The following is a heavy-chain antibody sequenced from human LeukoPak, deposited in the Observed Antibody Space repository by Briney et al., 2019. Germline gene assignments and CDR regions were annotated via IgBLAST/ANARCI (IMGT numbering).Heavy chain of an antibody. V-gene: IGHV1-69*04. CDR1: GYTFTGYY. D-gene: IGHD2-15*01. CDR2: IIPILGIA. Sequence: ASVKVSCKASGYTFTGYYMHWVRQAPGQGLEWMGRIIPILGIANYAQKFQGRVTITADKSTSTAYMELSSLRSEDTAVYYCAREPPYCSGGSCYFDYWGQGTLVTVSS. J-gene: IGHJ4*02. CDR3: AREPPYCSGGSCYFDY.